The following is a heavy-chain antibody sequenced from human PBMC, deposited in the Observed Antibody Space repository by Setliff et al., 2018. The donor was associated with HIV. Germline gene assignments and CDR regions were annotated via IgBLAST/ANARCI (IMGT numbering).Heavy chain of an antibody. CDR1: GGPISTSSYY. D-gene: IGHD6-19*01. V-gene: IGHV4-39*01. CDR3: ASQGRSGWLWGGFVS. Sequence: SETLSLTCNVSGGPISTSSYYWIWVRQPPGEGLEWIGNIYYSGSTYYNPSLQSRITISVDTSQNQFSLKVSSVTASDTAVYYCASQGRSGWLWGGFVSWGQGTLVTVSS. J-gene: IGHJ4*02. CDR2: IYYSGST.